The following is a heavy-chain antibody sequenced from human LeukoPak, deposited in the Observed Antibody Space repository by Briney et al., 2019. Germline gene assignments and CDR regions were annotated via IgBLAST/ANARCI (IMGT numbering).Heavy chain of an antibody. CDR3: ARVGDTTLYYGSADDAFDI. CDR2: IYYSGST. D-gene: IGHD3-10*01. J-gene: IGHJ3*02. V-gene: IGHV4-31*03. CDR1: GGSISSGGYY. Sequence: SQTLSLTCTVSGGSISSGGYYWSWIRQHPGKGLEWIGYIYYSGSTYYNPSLKSRVTISVDTSKNQFSLKLSSVTAADTAVYYCARVGDTTLYYGSADDAFDIWGQGTMVTVSS.